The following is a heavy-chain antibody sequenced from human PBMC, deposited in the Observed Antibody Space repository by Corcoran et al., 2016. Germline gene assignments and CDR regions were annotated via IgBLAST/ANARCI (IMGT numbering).Heavy chain of an antibody. CDR1: GFTFSSYS. J-gene: IGHJ4*02. CDR2: INWNGGST. D-gene: IGHD3-16*01. V-gene: IGHV3-20*04. Sequence: EVQLVESGGGLVKPGGSLRLSCAASGFTFSSYSMNWVRQAPGKGLEWVSGINWNGGSTGYADSVKGRFTISRDNAKNSLYLQMNSLRAEDTAFYYCARDLGALGGPDSTDYWGQGTLVTVSS. CDR3: ARDLGALGGPDSTDY.